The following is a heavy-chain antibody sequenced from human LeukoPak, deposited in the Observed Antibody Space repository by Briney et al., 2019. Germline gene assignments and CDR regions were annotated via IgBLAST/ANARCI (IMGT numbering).Heavy chain of an antibody. CDR3: AKQVGSGYGSDYFDY. Sequence: GGSLRLSCAASGFTLSTYAMSWVRQAPGKGLEWVSLIVNRGVSTYYADSVKGRVTISRDNSKNTLYLQMNSLRAGDTAVYYCAKQVGSGYGSDYFDYWGQGTLVTVSS. V-gene: IGHV3-23*01. J-gene: IGHJ4*02. D-gene: IGHD5-12*01. CDR1: GFTLSTYA. CDR2: IVNRGVST.